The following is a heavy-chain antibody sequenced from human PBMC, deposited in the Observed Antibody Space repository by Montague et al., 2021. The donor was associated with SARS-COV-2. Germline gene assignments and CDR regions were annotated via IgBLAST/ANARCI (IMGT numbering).Heavy chain of an antibody. CDR3: ARQKMSSVTIFGVVMHDRWFAP. D-gene: IGHD3-3*01. Sequence: SETLSLTCTVSGGSISSSSYYWGWIRQPPGKGLEWIGNIYYSGSTYYNPSLKSRVTISVDTSKNQFSLKLSSVTAADTAVYYCARQKMSSVTIFGVVMHDRWFAPRGQGNLVTGSS. CDR2: IYYSGST. CDR1: GGSISSSSYY. J-gene: IGHJ5*02. V-gene: IGHV4-39*01.